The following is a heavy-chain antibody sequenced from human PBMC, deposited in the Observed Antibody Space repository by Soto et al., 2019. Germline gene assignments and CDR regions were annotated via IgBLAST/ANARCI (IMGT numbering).Heavy chain of an antibody. D-gene: IGHD2-2*01. CDR2: IYYSGST. V-gene: IGHV4-4*02. CDR1: GGSISSSNW. Sequence: SETLSLTCAVSGGSISSSNWWSWVRQPPGKGLEWIGYIYYSGSTNYNPSLKSRVTISVDTSKNQFSLKLSSVTAADTAVYYCARLIPDIVVIPAPDYWGQGTLVTVSS. CDR3: ARLIPDIVVIPAPDY. J-gene: IGHJ4*02.